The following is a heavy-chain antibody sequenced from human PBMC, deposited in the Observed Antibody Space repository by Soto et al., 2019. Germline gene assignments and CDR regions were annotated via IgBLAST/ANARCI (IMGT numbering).Heavy chain of an antibody. CDR2: IYYSGST. J-gene: IGHJ5*02. D-gene: IGHD2-2*01. CDR3: ARRYCSSTSCYNWFDP. V-gene: IGHV4-59*08. Sequence: SETLSLTCTVSGGSISSYYWSWLRQPPGKGLEWIGYIYYSGSTNYNPSLKSRVTISVDTSKNQFSLKLSSVTAADTAVYYCARRYCSSTSCYNWFDPWGQGTLVTVSS. CDR1: GGSISSYY.